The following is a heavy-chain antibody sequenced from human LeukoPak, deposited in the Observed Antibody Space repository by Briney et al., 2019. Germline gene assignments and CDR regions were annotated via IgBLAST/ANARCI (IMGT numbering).Heavy chain of an antibody. CDR1: GYTFTGYY. J-gene: IGHJ4*02. CDR2: INPNSGGT. Sequence: ASVKVSCKASGYTFTGYYVHWVRQAPGQGLEWMGWINPNSGGTNYAQKFQGRVTMTRDTSISTAYMELSRLRSDDTAVYYCARVLYYYDSSGYYDYWGQGTLVTVSS. D-gene: IGHD3-22*01. CDR3: ARVLYYYDSSGYYDY. V-gene: IGHV1-2*02.